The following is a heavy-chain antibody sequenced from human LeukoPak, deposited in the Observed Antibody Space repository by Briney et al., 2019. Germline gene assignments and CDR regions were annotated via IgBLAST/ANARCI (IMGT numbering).Heavy chain of an antibody. Sequence: PSETLSLTCTVSGGSISSGGYYWSWIRQHPGKGLEWIGYIYYSGSTYYNPSLKSRVTISVDTSKNQFSLKLSSVTAADTAVYYCARLRGLDAYYFDYWGQGTLVTVSS. CDR2: IYYSGST. V-gene: IGHV4-31*03. CDR3: ARLRGLDAYYFDY. CDR1: GGSISSGGYY. J-gene: IGHJ4*02. D-gene: IGHD3-10*01.